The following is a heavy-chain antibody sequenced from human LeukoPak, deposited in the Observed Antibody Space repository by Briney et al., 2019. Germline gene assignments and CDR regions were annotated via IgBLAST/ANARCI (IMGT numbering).Heavy chain of an antibody. V-gene: IGHV3-53*04. Sequence: QPGGSLSLPCAASGFTVSSNYMSWVRQAPGKGLEWVSVIYSGGSTYYADSVKGRFTISRHNSKNTLYLQMNSRRAEDTAGYYCARDPKGVGSGDYYDSRGYWGQGTLVTVSS. CDR3: ARDPKGVGSGDYYDSRGY. D-gene: IGHD3-22*01. CDR2: IYSGGST. CDR1: GFTVSSNY. J-gene: IGHJ4*02.